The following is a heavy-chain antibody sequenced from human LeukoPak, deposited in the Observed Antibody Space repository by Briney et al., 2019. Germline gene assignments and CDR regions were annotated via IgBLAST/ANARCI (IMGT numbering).Heavy chain of an antibody. V-gene: IGHV4-34*01. CDR3: ASRLGYCSGGSCYSYYFDY. J-gene: IGHJ4*02. Sequence: SETLSLTCAVYGGSFSGYYWSWIRQPPGKGLEWIGEINHSGSTNYNPSLKSRVTISVDTSKNQSSLKLSSVTAADTAVYYCASRLGYCSGGSCYSYYFDYWGQGTLVTVSS. CDR1: GGSFSGYY. D-gene: IGHD2-15*01. CDR2: INHSGST.